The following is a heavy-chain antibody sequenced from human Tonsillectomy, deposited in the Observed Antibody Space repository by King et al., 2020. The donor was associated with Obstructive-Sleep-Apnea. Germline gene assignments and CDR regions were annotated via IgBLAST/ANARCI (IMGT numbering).Heavy chain of an antibody. CDR1: GFTFDDYA. J-gene: IGHJ4*02. V-gene: IGHV3-9*01. Sequence: EVQLVESGGGLVQPGRSLRLSCAASGFTFDDYAMHWVRQAPGKGLEWVSGISWNSGSIGYADSVKGRFTISRDNAKNSLYLQMNSLRAGDTALYYCAKDIGPGLGSPYFDYWGQGTLVTVSS. CDR2: ISWNSGSI. D-gene: IGHD1-14*01. CDR3: AKDIGPGLGSPYFDY.